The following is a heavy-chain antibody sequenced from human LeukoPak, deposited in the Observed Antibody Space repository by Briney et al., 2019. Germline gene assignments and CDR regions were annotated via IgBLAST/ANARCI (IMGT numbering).Heavy chain of an antibody. V-gene: IGHV1-18*01. CDR1: GYTFTSYG. Sequence: ASVKVSCKASGYTFTSYGISWVRQAPGQGLEWMGWISAYNGNTNYAQKLQGRVTMTTDESTSTAYMELSSLRSEDTAVYYCARDYYDSSGLNFDYWGQGTLVTVSS. CDR3: ARDYYDSSGLNFDY. CDR2: ISAYNGNT. J-gene: IGHJ4*02. D-gene: IGHD3-22*01.